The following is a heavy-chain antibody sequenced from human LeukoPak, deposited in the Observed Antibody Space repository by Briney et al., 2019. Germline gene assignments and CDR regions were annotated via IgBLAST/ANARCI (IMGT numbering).Heavy chain of an antibody. CDR1: GFTFSSYG. V-gene: IGHV3-30*18. D-gene: IGHD2-2*01. Sequence: PGGSLRLSCAASGFTFSSYGMHWVRQAPGKGLEWVAVISYDGSNKYHADSVKGRFTISRDNSKNTLYLQMNSLRAEDTAVYYCAKGPLRYCSSTSCLMRANWFDPWGQGTLVTVSS. CDR3: AKGPLRYCSSTSCLMRANWFDP. CDR2: ISYDGSNK. J-gene: IGHJ5*02.